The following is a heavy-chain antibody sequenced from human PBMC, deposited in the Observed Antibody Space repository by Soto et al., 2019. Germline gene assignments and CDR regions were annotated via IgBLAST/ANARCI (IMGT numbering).Heavy chain of an antibody. CDR3: ARTPAITIFGVVIATSPDY. D-gene: IGHD3-3*01. CDR2: INPNSGGT. Sequence: ASVKVSCKASGYTFTGYYMHWVRPAPGQGLEWMGWINPNSGGTNYAQKFQGRVTMTRDTSISTAYMELSRLRSDDTAVYYCARTPAITIFGVVIATSPDYWGQGTLVTVSS. J-gene: IGHJ4*02. CDR1: GYTFTGYY. V-gene: IGHV1-2*02.